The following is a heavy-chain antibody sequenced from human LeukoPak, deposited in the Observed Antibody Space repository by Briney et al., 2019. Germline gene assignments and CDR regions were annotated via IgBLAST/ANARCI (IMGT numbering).Heavy chain of an antibody. CDR1: GFTFSSYA. CDR2: ISGSGGST. V-gene: IGHV3-23*01. D-gene: IGHD3-3*01. CDR3: AKANTIFGVVIPDYFDY. Sequence: GGSLRLSCAASGFTFSSYAMSWVRQAPGKGLEWVSAISGSGGSTYYADSVKGRFTISRDNSKNTLYLQMNSLRAEDTAVYYCAKANTIFGVVIPDYFDYWGQGTLVTVSS. J-gene: IGHJ4*02.